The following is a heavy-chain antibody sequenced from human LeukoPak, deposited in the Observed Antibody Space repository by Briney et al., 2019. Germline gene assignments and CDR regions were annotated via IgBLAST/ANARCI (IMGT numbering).Heavy chain of an antibody. Sequence: SETLSLTCAVYGGSFGGYYWSWIRQPPGKGLEWIGEINHSGSTNYNPSLKSRVTISVDTSKNQFSLKLSSVTAADTAVYYCARRPSGWYRMVWFDPWGQGTLVTVSS. CDR1: GGSFGGYY. CDR3: ARRPSGWYRMVWFDP. J-gene: IGHJ5*02. V-gene: IGHV4-34*01. CDR2: INHSGST. D-gene: IGHD6-19*01.